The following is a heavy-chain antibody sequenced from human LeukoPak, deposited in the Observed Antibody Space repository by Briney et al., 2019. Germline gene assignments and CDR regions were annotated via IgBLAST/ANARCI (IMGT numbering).Heavy chain of an antibody. CDR1: GYTFTSYY. D-gene: IGHD1-26*01. Sequence: ASVKVSYKASGYTFTSYYMHWVRQAPGQGLEWMGIINPSGGSTSYAQKFQGRVTMTRDTSTSTVYMELSSLRSEDTAVYYCARLLSDGNFDYWGQGTLVTVSS. V-gene: IGHV1-46*01. CDR3: ARLLSDGNFDY. CDR2: INPSGGST. J-gene: IGHJ4*02.